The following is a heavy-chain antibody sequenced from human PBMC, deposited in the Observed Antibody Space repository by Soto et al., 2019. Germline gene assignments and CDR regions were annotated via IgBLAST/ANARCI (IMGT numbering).Heavy chain of an antibody. J-gene: IGHJ6*02. V-gene: IGHV4-61*08. CDR1: GDSVSSGASH. CDR3: ARLDRSTSKIGV. Sequence: QVQLQESGPGLLKPSETLSLTCTLSGDSVSSGASHWTWIRESPGKGLEWIGYIHQIATADCNPSLKSRVSISVDTSKNQFSLKLTSATTADTAVYYCARLDRSTSKIGVWGQGTTVTVSS. D-gene: IGHD3-22*01. CDR2: IHQIATA.